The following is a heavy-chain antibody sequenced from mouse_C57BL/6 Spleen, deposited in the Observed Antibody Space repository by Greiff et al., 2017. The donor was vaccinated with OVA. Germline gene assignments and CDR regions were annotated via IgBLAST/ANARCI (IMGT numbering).Heavy chain of an antibody. V-gene: IGHV1-55*01. CDR3: ARGDYDYDGGYAMDY. CDR1: GYTFTSYW. CDR2: IYPGSGST. Sequence: QVQLQQPGAELVKPGASVKMSCKASGYTFTSYWITWVKQRPGQGLEWIGDIYPGSGSTNYNEKFKSKATLTVDTSSSTAYMQLSSLTSEDSAVYYGARGDYDYDGGYAMDYWGQGTSVTVSS. J-gene: IGHJ4*01. D-gene: IGHD2-4*01.